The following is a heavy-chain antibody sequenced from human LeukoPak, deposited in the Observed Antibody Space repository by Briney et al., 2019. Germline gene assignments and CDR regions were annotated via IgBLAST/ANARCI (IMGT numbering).Heavy chain of an antibody. CDR1: GGTFSSYA. CDR3: ACPRWGVPAAPYYLDYGMDV. V-gene: IGHV1-69*01. CDR2: IIPIFGTA. D-gene: IGHD2-2*01. Sequence: ASVKVSCKASGGTFSSYAISWVRQAPGQGLEWMGGIIPIFGTANYAQKFQGRVTITADESTSTAYMELSSLRSEDTAVYYCACPRWGVPAAPYYLDYGMDVWGQGTTVTVSS. J-gene: IGHJ6*02.